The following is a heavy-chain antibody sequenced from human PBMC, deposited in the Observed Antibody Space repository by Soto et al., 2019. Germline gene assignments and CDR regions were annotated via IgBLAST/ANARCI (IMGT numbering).Heavy chain of an antibody. CDR2: ISYDGSNK. J-gene: IGHJ4*02. Sequence: GGSLRLSCAASGFTFSSYGMHWVRQAPGKGLEWVAVISYDGSNKYYADTVKGRFTISRDNSKNSLYLQMNSLRAEDTAVYYCAKDYSPRGIAVAGTISDYWGQGTLVTVSS. CDR3: AKDYSPRGIAVAGTISDY. D-gene: IGHD6-19*01. V-gene: IGHV3-30*18. CDR1: GFTFSSYG.